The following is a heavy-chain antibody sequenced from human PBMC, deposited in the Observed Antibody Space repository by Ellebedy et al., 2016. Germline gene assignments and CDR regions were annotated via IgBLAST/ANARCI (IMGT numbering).Heavy chain of an antibody. D-gene: IGHD3-16*02. Sequence: ASVKVSXXASGYTFTGYYMHWVRQAPGQGLEWMGWINPNSGGTNYAQKFQGRVTMTRDTSISTAYMELSRLRSDDTAVYYCARDRNMITFGGVIVGVYWGQGTLVTVSS. CDR1: GYTFTGYY. V-gene: IGHV1-2*02. CDR2: INPNSGGT. J-gene: IGHJ4*02. CDR3: ARDRNMITFGGVIVGVY.